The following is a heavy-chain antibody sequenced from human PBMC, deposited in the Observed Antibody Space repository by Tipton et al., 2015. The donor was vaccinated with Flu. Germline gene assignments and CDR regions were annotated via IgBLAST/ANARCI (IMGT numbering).Heavy chain of an antibody. J-gene: IGHJ4*02. CDR3: AREVGGEGKLDS. V-gene: IGHV4-61*02. D-gene: IGHD1-26*01. CDR1: DSFFSSSDHI. CDR2: IHYNGVT. Sequence: TLSLTCTVSDSFFSSSDHIWTWVRRPAGKGLEWIGRIHYNGVTNYNPSLESRVTVSKDTSKNQFSLKLTSLTAADTAIYYCAREVGGEGKLDSWGQGALVTVYS.